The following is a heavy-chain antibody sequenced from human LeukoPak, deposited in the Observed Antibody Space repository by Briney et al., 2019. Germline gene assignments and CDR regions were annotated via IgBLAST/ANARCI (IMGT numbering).Heavy chain of an antibody. CDR2: IYYSGST. V-gene: IGHV4-39*07. Sequence: PSETLSLTCTVSGGSISSSSYYWGWIRQPPGKGLEWIGSIYYSGSTYYNPSLKSRVTISVDTSKNQFSLKLSSVTAADTAVYYCARERGMIVVVPNFDYWGQGTLVTVSS. J-gene: IGHJ4*02. CDR1: GGSISSSSYY. CDR3: ARERGMIVVVPNFDY. D-gene: IGHD3-22*01.